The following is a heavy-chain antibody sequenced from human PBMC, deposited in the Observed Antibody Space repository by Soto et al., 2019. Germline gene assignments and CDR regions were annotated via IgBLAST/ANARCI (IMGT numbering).Heavy chain of an antibody. V-gene: IGHV6-1*01. CDR1: GENSFSNTAA. CDR3: ARGINMLRGWWFDP. CDR2: TYYRSKWYD. D-gene: IGHD2-8*01. J-gene: IGHJ5*02. Sequence: HSLSLTCTISGENSFSNTAAWKWIRKSPSRGLEWLGRTYYRSKWYDDYAESVKSRITINPDNSKNTLHLQMNSLRAEDTAVYYCARGINMLRGWWFDPWGQGTLVTVSS.